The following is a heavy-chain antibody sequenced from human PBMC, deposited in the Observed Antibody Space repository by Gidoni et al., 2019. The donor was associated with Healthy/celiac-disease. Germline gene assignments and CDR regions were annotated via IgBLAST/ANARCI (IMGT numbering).Heavy chain of an antibody. D-gene: IGHD2-15*01. CDR3: ARGGGNSYYYGMDV. Sequence: QVQLQESGPGLVKPSETLSLTCTVAGGSISRYYGSWIRQPPGKGLEWIGYSYYSGSTNYNPSLKSRVTISVDTSKNQFSLKLSSVTAADTAVYYCARGGGNSYYYGMDVWGQGTTVTVSS. V-gene: IGHV4-59*01. J-gene: IGHJ6*02. CDR2: SYYSGST. CDR1: GGSISRYY.